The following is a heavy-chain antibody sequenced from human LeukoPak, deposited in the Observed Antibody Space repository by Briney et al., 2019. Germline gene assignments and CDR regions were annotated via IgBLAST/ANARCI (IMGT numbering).Heavy chain of an antibody. CDR1: GFTFRNYW. J-gene: IGHJ5*02. Sequence: GGSLRLSCAASGFTFRNYWMIWVRQAPGKGLEWLGNIKEDGSEKRYADSVRGRSTISRDNAQTSLYLLMNSLRAEDTAVYYCARASDPWLQLTWGQGTLVTVSS. D-gene: IGHD5-24*01. CDR2: IKEDGSEK. V-gene: IGHV3-7*05. CDR3: ARASDPWLQLT.